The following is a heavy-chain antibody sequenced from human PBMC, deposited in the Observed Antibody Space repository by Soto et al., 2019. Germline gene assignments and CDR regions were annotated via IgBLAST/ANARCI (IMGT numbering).Heavy chain of an antibody. J-gene: IGHJ1*01. V-gene: IGHV4-31*03. CDR1: GGSISRGGYY. CDR3: ARGIDCSGGSCYPPRAEYFQH. D-gene: IGHD2-15*01. CDR2: IYYSGST. Sequence: SETLSLTCTVSGGSISRGGYYWSWIRQHPGKGLEWIGYIYYSGSTYYNPSLKSRVTISVDTSKNQFSLKLSSVTAADTAVYYCARGIDCSGGSCYPPRAEYFQHWGQGTLVTVSS.